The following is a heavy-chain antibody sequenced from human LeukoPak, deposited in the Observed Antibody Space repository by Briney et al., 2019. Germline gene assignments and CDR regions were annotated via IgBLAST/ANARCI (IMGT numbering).Heavy chain of an antibody. V-gene: IGHV4-59*12. CDR3: ARAPYSSYGDY. J-gene: IGHJ4*02. CDR1: GGSISSYY. D-gene: IGHD3-22*01. CDR2: IYYSGST. Sequence: SETLSLTCTVSGGSISSYYWSWIRQPPGKGLEWIGYIYYSGSTNYNPSLKSRVTISVDRSKNQFSLKLSSVTAADTAVYYCARAPYSSYGDYWGQGTPVTVAS.